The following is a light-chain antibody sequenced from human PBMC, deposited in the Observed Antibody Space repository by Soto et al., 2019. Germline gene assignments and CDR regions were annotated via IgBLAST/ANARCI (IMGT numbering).Light chain of an antibody. CDR1: SSAFGAYNY. CDR2: EVS. CDR3: SSFTTSDTWV. J-gene: IGLJ3*02. Sequence: QSALTQPASVSGSPGQSITISCAGTSSAFGAYNYVSWCQQHPGKAPKLLIYEVSNRPSGVSNRFSGSKSGNTASLTISGLQAEDEADYYCSSFTTSDTWVFGGGTKLTVL. V-gene: IGLV2-14*01.